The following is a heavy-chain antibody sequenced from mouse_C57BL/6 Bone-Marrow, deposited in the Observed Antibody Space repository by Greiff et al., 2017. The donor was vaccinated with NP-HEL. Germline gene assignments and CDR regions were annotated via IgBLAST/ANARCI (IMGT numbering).Heavy chain of an antibody. Sequence: QVQLKESGAELVKPGASVKISCKASGYAFSSYWMNWVKQRPGKGLEWIGQIYPGDGDTNYNGKFKGKATLTADKSSSTAYMQLSSLTSEDSAVYFCAREGEWLLKFAYWGQGTLVTVSA. J-gene: IGHJ3*01. V-gene: IGHV1-80*01. CDR2: IYPGDGDT. CDR3: AREGEWLLKFAY. D-gene: IGHD2-3*01. CDR1: GYAFSSYW.